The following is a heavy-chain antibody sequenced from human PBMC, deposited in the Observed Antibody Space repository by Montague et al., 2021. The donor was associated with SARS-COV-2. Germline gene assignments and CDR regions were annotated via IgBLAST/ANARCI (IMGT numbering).Heavy chain of an antibody. J-gene: IGHJ2*01. D-gene: IGHD2-21*02. CDR2: IYYSGST. CDR1: GGSISSGGYY. Sequence: TLSLTCTVSGGSISSGGYYWSCIRQHPGKGLEWIGYIYYSGSTYSNPSLKSRVTISVDTSKNQFSLKLSSVTAADTAVYYCARVHIVVVTAMRYFDLWGRGTLVTVSS. V-gene: IGHV4-31*03. CDR3: ARVHIVVVTAMRYFDL.